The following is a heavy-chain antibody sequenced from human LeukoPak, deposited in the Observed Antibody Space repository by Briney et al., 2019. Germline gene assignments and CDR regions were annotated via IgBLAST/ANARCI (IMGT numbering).Heavy chain of an antibody. J-gene: IGHJ4*02. CDR3: ARGRPHGNDY. CDR1: GFTFSSYW. V-gene: IGHV3-74*01. CDR2: IASDGSST. Sequence: GGSLRPSCAASGFTFSSYWMNWVRQAPGKGLVWVSRIASDGSSTTYADSVKGRFSISRDNAKNTLYLQMNSLRVEDTAVYYCARGRPHGNDYWGQGTLVTVSS. D-gene: IGHD4-23*01.